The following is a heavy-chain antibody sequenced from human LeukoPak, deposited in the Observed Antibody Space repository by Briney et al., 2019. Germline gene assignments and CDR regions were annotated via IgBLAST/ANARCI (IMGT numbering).Heavy chain of an antibody. V-gene: IGHV1-69*13. CDR3: ASGEYSSSWYSHY. J-gene: IGHJ4*02. CDR2: IIPIFGTA. Sequence: ASVKVSCKASGGTFSSYAISWVRQAPGQGLEWMGGIIPIFGTANYAQKFQGRVTITADESTSTAYMELRSLRSDDTAVYYCASGEYSSSWYSHYWGQGTLVTVSS. CDR1: GGTFSSYA. D-gene: IGHD6-13*01.